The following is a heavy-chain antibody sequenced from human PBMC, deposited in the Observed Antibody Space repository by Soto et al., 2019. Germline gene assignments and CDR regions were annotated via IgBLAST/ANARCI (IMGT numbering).Heavy chain of an antibody. Sequence: PGGSLRLSCAASGFTFSNYGMHWVRQAPGKGLEWVAIIWHDGNNKYYADFVRGRFIISRDNSKNRLYLQLNSLRAEDTAVYYCASDLVGASDSYGLDVWGQGTPVTVS. J-gene: IGHJ6*02. D-gene: IGHD1-26*01. V-gene: IGHV3-33*01. CDR3: ASDLVGASDSYGLDV. CDR1: GFTFSNYG. CDR2: IWHDGNNK.